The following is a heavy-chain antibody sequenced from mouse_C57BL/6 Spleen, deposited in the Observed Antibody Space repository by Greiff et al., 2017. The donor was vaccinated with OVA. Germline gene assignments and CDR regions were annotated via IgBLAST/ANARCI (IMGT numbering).Heavy chain of an antibody. CDR1: GYSITSGYY. Sequence: EVKLMESGPGLVKPSQSLSLTCSVTGYSITSGYYWNWIRQFPGNKLEWMGYISYDGSNNYNPSLKNRISITRDTSKNQFFLKLNSVTTEDTATYYCARGGTLDYWGQGTTLTVSS. J-gene: IGHJ2*01. V-gene: IGHV3-6*01. CDR2: ISYDGSN. D-gene: IGHD1-1*02. CDR3: ARGGTLDY.